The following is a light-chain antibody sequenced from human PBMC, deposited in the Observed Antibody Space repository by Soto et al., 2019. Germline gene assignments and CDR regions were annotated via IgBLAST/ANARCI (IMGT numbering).Light chain of an antibody. V-gene: IGKV1-17*03. CDR1: QDISNY. J-gene: IGKJ1*01. Sequence: DIPMTQSPSAMSASVGDRVTITCRATQDISNYLTWFQQKPGKVPQRLIYAASTLQGGVPSRFSGSVSGTEFTLTISSLQPEDFATYYCLQHKTYPWTFGQGTKVEVK. CDR2: AAS. CDR3: LQHKTYPWT.